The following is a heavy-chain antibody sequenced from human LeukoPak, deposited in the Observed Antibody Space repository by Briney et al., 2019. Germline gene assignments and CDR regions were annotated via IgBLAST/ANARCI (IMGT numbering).Heavy chain of an antibody. CDR3: ARYHYDDSGYYYPYYFDY. CDR1: GGSISSYY. V-gene: IGHV4-59*01. CDR2: IYHTGST. J-gene: IGHJ4*02. D-gene: IGHD3-22*01. Sequence: SETLSLTCTVSGGSISSYYWSWIRQPPGKGLEWIGYIYHTGSTNYNPSLKSRVTISVDTSKNQFSLKLTSVTAADTAVSYCARYHYDDSGYYYPYYFDYWGQGTLVTVSS.